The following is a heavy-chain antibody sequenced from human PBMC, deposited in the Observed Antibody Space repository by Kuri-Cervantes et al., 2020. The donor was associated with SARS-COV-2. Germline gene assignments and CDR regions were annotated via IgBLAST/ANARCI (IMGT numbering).Heavy chain of an antibody. Sequence: GESLKISCAASGFTFSSYGMHWVRQAPGKGLEWVAVISYDGSNKYYADSVKGRFTISRDNSKNTLYLQMTSLRAEDTAVYYCAKALGNYYYDGMDVWGQGTTVTVSS. CDR3: AKALGNYYYDGMDV. CDR2: ISYDGSNK. D-gene: IGHD7-27*01. CDR1: GFTFSSYG. V-gene: IGHV3-30*18. J-gene: IGHJ6*02.